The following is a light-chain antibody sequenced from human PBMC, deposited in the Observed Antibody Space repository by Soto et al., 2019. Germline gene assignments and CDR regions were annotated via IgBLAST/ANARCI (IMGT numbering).Light chain of an antibody. CDR3: QQFNTYPI. J-gene: IGKJ4*01. Sequence: RLTQSPSSLSASVGDRVTITCRASQGISSYLAWYQQKPGKAPKLLIYDASSLQSGVPSRFSGSGSGTDFTLTISSLQPDDFATYYCQQFNTYPIFGGGTKADIK. V-gene: IGKV1-9*01. CDR1: QGISSY. CDR2: DAS.